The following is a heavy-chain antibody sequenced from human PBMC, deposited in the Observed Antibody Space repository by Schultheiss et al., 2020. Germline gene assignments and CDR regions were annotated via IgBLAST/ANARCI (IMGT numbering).Heavy chain of an antibody. D-gene: IGHD2-2*01. Sequence: GGSLRLSCAASGFTFSSYGMHWVRQAPGKGLEWVAVISYDGSNKYYADSVKGRFTISRDNSKNTLYLQMNSLRAEDTAVYYCARDSCISTSCYSKGMDVWGQGTTVTVSS. J-gene: IGHJ6*02. CDR2: ISYDGSNK. CDR3: ARDSCISTSCYSKGMDV. CDR1: GFTFSSYG. V-gene: IGHV3-30*03.